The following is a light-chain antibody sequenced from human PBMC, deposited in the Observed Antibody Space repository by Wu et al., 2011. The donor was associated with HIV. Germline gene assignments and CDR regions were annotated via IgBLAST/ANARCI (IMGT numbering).Light chain of an antibody. J-gene: IGKJ1*01. CDR3: QQYGSSPVA. Sequence: EIVLTQSPGTLSLSPGERATLSCRASQSISNNLAWYQQRPGQAPRLLIYGASTRATDIPDRFSGSGSGTDFTLTISRLEPEDFAVYYCQQYGSSPVAFGQGTKVEIK. CDR2: GAS. V-gene: IGKV3-20*01. CDR1: QSISNN.